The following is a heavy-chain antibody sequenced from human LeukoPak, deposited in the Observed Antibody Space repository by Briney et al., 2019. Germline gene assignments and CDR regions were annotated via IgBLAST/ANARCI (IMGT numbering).Heavy chain of an antibody. D-gene: IGHD1-26*01. CDR1: GGSISSGSHY. V-gene: IGHV4-61*02. J-gene: IGHJ5*02. CDR2: IYTSGNT. Sequence: PSETLSLTCTVSGGSISSGSHYWSWIRQPAGKGLEWIGRIYTSGNTNYNPSLKSRVTISLDTSKNLFSLNLSSVTAADTAVYYCAGEVGGSWFDPWGLGTLVTVSS. CDR3: AGEVGGSWFDP.